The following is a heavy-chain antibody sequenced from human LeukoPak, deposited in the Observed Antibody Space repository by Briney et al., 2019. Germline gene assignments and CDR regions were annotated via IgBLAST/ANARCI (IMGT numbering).Heavy chain of an antibody. J-gene: IGHJ4*02. V-gene: IGHV1-18*01. CDR3: ARDNLESKGYCSGGSCCPFDY. CDR1: GYTFTSYG. Sequence: ASVKVSCKASGYTFTSYGISWVRQAPGQGLEWMGWISAYNGNTNYAQKLQGRVTMTTDTSTSTAYMELRSLRSDDTAVYYCARDNLESKGYCSGGSCCPFDYRGQGTLVTVSS. CDR2: ISAYNGNT. D-gene: IGHD2-15*01.